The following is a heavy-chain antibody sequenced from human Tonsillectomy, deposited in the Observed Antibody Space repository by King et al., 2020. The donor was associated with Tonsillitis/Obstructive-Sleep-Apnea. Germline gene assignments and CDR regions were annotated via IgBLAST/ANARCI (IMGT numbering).Heavy chain of an antibody. D-gene: IGHD3-22*01. CDR3: AKGKRGVYSGVGLNF. CDR1: GIRFSNHG. J-gene: IGHJ6*02. CDR2: ISVDGSSK. V-gene: IGHV3-30*18. Sequence: VQLVESGGGVVQPGRSLRLSCAASGIRFSNHGMNWVRQAPGKGLEWVAGISVDGSSKYYADSVKGRFTISRDNSKNTLYLQMNSRRAEDTAVYYCAKGKRGVYSGVGLNFGGQGT.